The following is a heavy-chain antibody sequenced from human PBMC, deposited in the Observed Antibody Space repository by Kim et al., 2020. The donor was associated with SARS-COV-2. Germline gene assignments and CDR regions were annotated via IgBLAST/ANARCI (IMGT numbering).Heavy chain of an antibody. CDR3: ARHPSTTMIVIAWYFDL. D-gene: IGHD3-22*01. J-gene: IGHJ2*01. CDR2: IYYSVST. CDR1: VGSISSSSFY. V-gene: IGHV4-39*01. Sequence: SETLTLTCTVSVGSISSSSFYWGWIRQPPGKELEWIGSIYYSVSTYYNPSLKSRVTISVDTSKNQFSLKLSSVTAADTTVYYCARHPSTTMIVIAWYFDLWGRGTLVTVSS.